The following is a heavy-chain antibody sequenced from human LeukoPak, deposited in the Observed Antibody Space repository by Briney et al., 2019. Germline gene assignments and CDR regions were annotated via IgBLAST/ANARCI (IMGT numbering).Heavy chain of an antibody. D-gene: IGHD2-21*02. CDR3: ARDKYGDDAFDI. J-gene: IGHJ3*02. Sequence: ASVKVSCKASGGTFSSYAISWVRQAPGQGLEWMGGIIPIFGTANYAQKFQGRVTITADESTSTAYMELSSLRSEDTAVYYCARDKYGDDAFDIWGQGTMVTVSS. V-gene: IGHV1-69*13. CDR2: IIPIFGTA. CDR1: GGTFSSYA.